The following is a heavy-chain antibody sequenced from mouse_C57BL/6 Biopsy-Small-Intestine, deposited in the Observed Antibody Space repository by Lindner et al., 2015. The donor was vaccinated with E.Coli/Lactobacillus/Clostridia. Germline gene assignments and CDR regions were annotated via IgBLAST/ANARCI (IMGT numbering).Heavy chain of an antibody. CDR1: GYTFTGYW. J-gene: IGHJ3*01. CDR3: ARKGWAWFAY. Sequence: VQLQESGGELMKPGASVKLSCKATGYTFTGYWIEWVKQRPGHGLEWIGEILPGSGGTNYNEKFKGKATFTADTSSNTAYMQLSSLTTEDSAIYYCARKGWAWFAYWGQGTLVTVSA. CDR2: ILPGSGGT. D-gene: IGHD3-3*01. V-gene: IGHV1-9*01.